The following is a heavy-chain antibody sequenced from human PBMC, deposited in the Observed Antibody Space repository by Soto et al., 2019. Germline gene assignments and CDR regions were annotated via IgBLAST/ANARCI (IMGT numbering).Heavy chain of an antibody. CDR3: ARQIYDSDTGPNFQYYFDS. Sequence: GETLKISCKGSGYSFAGYWITWVRQKPGKGLEWMGRIDPSDSQTYYSPSFRGHVTISVTKSITTVFLQWSSLRASDTAMYYRARQIYDSDTGPNFQYYFDSWGQGTPVTVSS. CDR2: IDPSDSQT. J-gene: IGHJ4*02. CDR1: GYSFAGYW. D-gene: IGHD3-22*01. V-gene: IGHV5-10-1*01.